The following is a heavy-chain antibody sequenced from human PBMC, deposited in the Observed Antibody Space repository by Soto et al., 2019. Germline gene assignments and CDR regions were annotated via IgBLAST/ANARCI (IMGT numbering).Heavy chain of an antibody. CDR3: ARNGSDSGWFFFDP. D-gene: IGHD6-19*01. J-gene: IGHJ5*02. CDR2: VSYSGST. CDR1: GGAIGGYY. V-gene: IGHV4-59*01. Sequence: EWLGRAGALSGGAIGGYYWSGIRQPPGKALEWIGYVSYSGSTDYHPSLKSRVSISIDTSKNQFSLKMISVTAADTAVYYCARNGSDSGWFFFDPWGQGALVTVYS.